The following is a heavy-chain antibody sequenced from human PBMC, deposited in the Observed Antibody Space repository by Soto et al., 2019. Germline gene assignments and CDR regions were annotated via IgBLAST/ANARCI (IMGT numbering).Heavy chain of an antibody. Sequence: ASVKVSCKASGYTFTSYGITWLRQAPGQGLEYMGWISAYNGNTNYAQNVQGRVTMTTDTSTSTAYMELRSLRSDDTAVYYCVRERGYSGQSDACDLWGQGTMVTVSS. CDR2: ISAYNGNT. J-gene: IGHJ3*01. CDR3: VRERGYSGQSDACDL. V-gene: IGHV1-18*04. D-gene: IGHD1-26*01. CDR1: GYTFTSYG.